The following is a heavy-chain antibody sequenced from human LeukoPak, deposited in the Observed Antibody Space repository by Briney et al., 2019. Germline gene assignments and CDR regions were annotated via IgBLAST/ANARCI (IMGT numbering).Heavy chain of an antibody. CDR3: ARRAYYAYCSGGSCYSGGFDY. CDR1: GGSISSSSYY. J-gene: IGHJ4*02. Sequence: PSETLSLTCTVSGGSISSSSYYWGWIRQPPGKGLEWIGEINHSGSTNYNPSLKSRVTISVDTSKNQFSLKLSSVTAADTAVYYCARRAYYAYCSGGSCYSGGFDYWGQGTLVTVSS. V-gene: IGHV4-39*07. D-gene: IGHD2-15*01. CDR2: INHSGST.